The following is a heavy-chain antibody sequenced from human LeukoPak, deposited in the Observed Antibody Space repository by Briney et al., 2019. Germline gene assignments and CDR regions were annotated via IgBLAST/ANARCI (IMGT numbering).Heavy chain of an antibody. V-gene: IGHV4-59*01. CDR2: IYYSGST. J-gene: IGHJ4*02. CDR3: ARDPYGDYVFDY. Sequence: SETLSLTCTVSGGSISSYYWSWIRQPPGKGLEWIGYIYYSGSTNYNPSLKSRVTISVDTSKNQFSLKLSSVTAADTAVYYCARDPYGDYVFDYWGQGTLVTVSS. D-gene: IGHD4-17*01. CDR1: GGSISSYY.